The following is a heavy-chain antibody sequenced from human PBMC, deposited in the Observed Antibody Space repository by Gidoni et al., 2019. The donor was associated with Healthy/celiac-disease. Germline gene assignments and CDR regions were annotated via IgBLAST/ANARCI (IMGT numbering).Heavy chain of an antibody. Sequence: EVQLVEYGGGLVQPGGSLRLSCAASGFTFISYAMSWVCQAPGKGLECVSTISGSGGSTFYADSVKGRFTISRDNSKNTLYLQVNSLRGEDTAVYYCAKAKGQGFGEFYDYWGQGTLVTVSS. CDR2: ISGSGGST. D-gene: IGHD3-10*01. CDR3: AKAKGQGFGEFYDY. J-gene: IGHJ4*02. CDR1: GFTFISYA. V-gene: IGHV3-23*04.